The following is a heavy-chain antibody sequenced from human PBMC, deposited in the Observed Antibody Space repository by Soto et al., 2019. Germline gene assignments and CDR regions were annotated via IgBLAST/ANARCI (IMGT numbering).Heavy chain of an antibody. CDR1: GYTFTSYY. Sequence: ASVKVSCKASGYTFTSYYMHWVRQAPGQGLEWMGIINPSGGSTSYAQKFQGRVTMTRDTSTSTVYMELSSLRSEDTAVYYCARDIRVIVSVPAATNWFDPWGQGTLVTVSS. J-gene: IGHJ5*02. CDR2: INPSGGST. CDR3: ARDIRVIVSVPAATNWFDP. D-gene: IGHD2-2*01. V-gene: IGHV1-46*01.